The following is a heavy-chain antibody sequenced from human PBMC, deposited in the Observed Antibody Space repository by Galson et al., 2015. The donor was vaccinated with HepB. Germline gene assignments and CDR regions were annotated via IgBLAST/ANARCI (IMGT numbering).Heavy chain of an antibody. Sequence: SLRLSCAASGFTVSSNYMSWVRQAPGKGLEWVSVIYSGGSTYYADSVKGRFTISRHNSKNTLYLQMNSLRAEDTAVYYCARDNCSGGSCYLDYWGQGTLVTVSS. J-gene: IGHJ4*02. V-gene: IGHV3-53*04. CDR2: IYSGGST. CDR3: ARDNCSGGSCYLDY. CDR1: GFTVSSNY. D-gene: IGHD2-15*01.